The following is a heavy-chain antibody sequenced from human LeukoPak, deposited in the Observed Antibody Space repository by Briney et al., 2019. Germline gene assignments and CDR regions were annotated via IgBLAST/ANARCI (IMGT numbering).Heavy chain of an antibody. V-gene: IGHV3-23*01. CDR2: IDSTGAYT. CDR1: GFIFSNYA. CDR3: AKGPKLGDGFHCDY. J-gene: IGHJ4*02. D-gene: IGHD5-24*01. Sequence: GGSLRLSCAASGFIFSNYAMSWVRQAPGKGLEWVSAIDSTGAYTWYADSVKGRFTISRDISMNTLYLQMNSLRVEDTAVYYCAKGPKLGDGFHCDYWGQGTLVTVSS.